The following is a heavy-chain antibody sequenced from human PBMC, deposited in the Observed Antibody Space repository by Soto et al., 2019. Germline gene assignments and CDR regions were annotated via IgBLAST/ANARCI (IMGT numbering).Heavy chain of an antibody. Sequence: QVQLVQSGAEVKKPGSSVNVSCKASGGTFGTSAINWVRQAPGQGLEWMGAIIPCFTTTNYAQKFQARVTITADESTSTAYMELSSLTSEDTAVYYCAREGDYNFDYYSGMDVWGQGTTVIVSS. CDR3: AREGDYNFDYYSGMDV. CDR2: IIPCFTTT. V-gene: IGHV1-69*01. J-gene: IGHJ6*02. D-gene: IGHD4-17*01. CDR1: GGTFGTSA.